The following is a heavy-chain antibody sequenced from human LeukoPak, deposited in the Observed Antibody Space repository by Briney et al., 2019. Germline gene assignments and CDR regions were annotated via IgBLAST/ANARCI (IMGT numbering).Heavy chain of an antibody. CDR2: INPSGGSR. Sequence: ASVKVSYKASGYTFTSYYMHWVRQAPGQGLEWMGIINPSGGSRSYAQKFQGRVTMTRDTSTSTVYMELSSLRSEDTAVYYCARGSIVGAKTLGFGAFDIWGQGTMVTVSS. CDR3: ARGSIVGAKTLGFGAFDI. D-gene: IGHD1-26*01. J-gene: IGHJ3*02. V-gene: IGHV1-46*01. CDR1: GYTFTSYY.